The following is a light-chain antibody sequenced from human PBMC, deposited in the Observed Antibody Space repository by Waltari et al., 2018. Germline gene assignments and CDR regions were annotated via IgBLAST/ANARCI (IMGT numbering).Light chain of an antibody. CDR2: GAS. Sequence: AIQMTQSPSSLSASVGDRVTITCRASQGIRNDLGWYQQKAGKAPKLLIYGASSLRSGVPSRFGGSGSGTEFTLTISSLQPEDFATYYCLQDYNYPWTFGQGTKVEIK. J-gene: IGKJ1*01. CDR1: QGIRND. V-gene: IGKV1-6*01. CDR3: LQDYNYPWT.